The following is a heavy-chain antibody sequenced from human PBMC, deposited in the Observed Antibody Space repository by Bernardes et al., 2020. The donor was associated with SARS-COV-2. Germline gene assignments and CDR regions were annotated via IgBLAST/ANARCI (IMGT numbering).Heavy chain of an antibody. CDR3: ARSFGVVINGAVKLGAFDI. CDR2: ISANTGKT. Sequence: ASVKVSCKASGYTFVRFGVSWVRQAPGQGLEWMGWISANTGKTNYAEKFQGRVTMTTDTSTSTAYMELRSLRSDDTAVYYCARSFGVVINGAVKLGAFDIWGQGTVVNVSS. J-gene: IGHJ3*02. V-gene: IGHV1-18*01. D-gene: IGHD3-3*01. CDR1: GYTFVRFG.